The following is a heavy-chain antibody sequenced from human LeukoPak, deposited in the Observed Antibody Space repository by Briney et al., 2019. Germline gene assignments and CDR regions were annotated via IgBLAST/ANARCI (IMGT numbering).Heavy chain of an antibody. V-gene: IGHV4-31*03. J-gene: IGHJ4*02. Sequence: SETLSLTCTVSGGSVNNGPYYWSWIRQHPGKGLEWIGYISYTGGTYYSPSLESRVSMSVDTSKNQFSLKLSSVTAADTAMYYCARIIVGASFDYWGQGTLVTVSS. CDR2: ISYTGGT. D-gene: IGHD1-26*01. CDR3: ARIIVGASFDY. CDR1: GGSVNNGPYY.